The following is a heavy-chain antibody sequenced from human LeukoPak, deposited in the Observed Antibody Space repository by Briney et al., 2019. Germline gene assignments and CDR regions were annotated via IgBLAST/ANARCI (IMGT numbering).Heavy chain of an antibody. V-gene: IGHV4-59*08. CDR3: ARRDSSGYSLYAFDI. Sequence: SETLSLTCTVSGGSIRTYSWSWIRQPPGKGLEWVGHFYYSANTDYNPSLKSRVTFSVDTSKNQFSLRLSSVTAADTAVYYCARRDSSGYSLYAFDIWGHGTMVTVSS. J-gene: IGHJ3*02. D-gene: IGHD3-22*01. CDR2: FYYSANT. CDR1: GGSIRTYS.